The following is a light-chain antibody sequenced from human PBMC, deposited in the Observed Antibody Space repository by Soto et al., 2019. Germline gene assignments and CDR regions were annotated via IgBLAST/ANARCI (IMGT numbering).Light chain of an antibody. V-gene: IGLV2-14*01. CDR3: TSYETRIGYV. Sequence: QSALTQPASVSGSPGQSITISCTGTSSDVGVYDYVSWYQQFPGKAPKLVIFGVSNRPSGVSDCFSGSKSGNTASLTLSGLQVEAEADYYCTSYETRIGYVFGTGTKVTVL. CDR1: SSDVGVYDY. J-gene: IGLJ1*01. CDR2: GVS.